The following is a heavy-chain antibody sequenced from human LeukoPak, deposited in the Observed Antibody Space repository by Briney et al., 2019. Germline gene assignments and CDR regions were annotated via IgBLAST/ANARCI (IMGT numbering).Heavy chain of an antibody. J-gene: IGHJ4*02. V-gene: IGHV3-48*03. CDR1: GFTFSSYE. D-gene: IGHD3-22*01. Sequence: PGGSLRLSCAASGFTFSSYEMNWVRQAPGKGLEWVSYISSSGSTIYYADSVKGRFTISRDNAKNSLYLQMNSLRAEDTAVYYCARGKYYYDSSGYPENYWGQGTLVTVSS. CDR3: ARGKYYYDSSGYPENY. CDR2: ISSSGSTI.